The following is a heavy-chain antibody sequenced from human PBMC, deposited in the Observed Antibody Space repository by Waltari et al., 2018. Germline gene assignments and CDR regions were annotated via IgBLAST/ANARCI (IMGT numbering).Heavy chain of an antibody. J-gene: IGHJ3*02. Sequence: QVQLQESGPGLVKPSGTLSLTCAVSGGSISSSNWWSWVRQPPGKGLEWIGEIYHSGSTNYNPSLKGRVTISVDKSKNQFSLKLSSVTAADTAVYYCARDPHRWELLTTTNDAFDIWGQGTMVTVSS. CDR2: IYHSGST. V-gene: IGHV4-4*02. D-gene: IGHD1-26*01. CDR3: ARDPHRWELLTTTNDAFDI. CDR1: GGSISSSNW.